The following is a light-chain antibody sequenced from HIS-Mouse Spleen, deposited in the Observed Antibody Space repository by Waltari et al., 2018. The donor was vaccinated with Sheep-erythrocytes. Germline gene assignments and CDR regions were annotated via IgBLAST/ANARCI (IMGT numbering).Light chain of an antibody. Sequence: QSALTQPPSVSGSPGQPVTISCTGTSSDVGGYNYVSGYQQHPGNAPKLIIYDVSKRPSGVPARFSGSQSGNPDSLTISRLQADDEADYYCCSYAGSYNHVFATGTKVTVL. CDR3: CSYAGSYNHV. CDR2: DVS. CDR1: SSDVGGYNY. J-gene: IGLJ1*01. V-gene: IGLV2-11*01.